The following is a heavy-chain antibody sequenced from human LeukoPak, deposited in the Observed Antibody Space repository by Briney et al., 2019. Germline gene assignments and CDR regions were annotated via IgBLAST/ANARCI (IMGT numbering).Heavy chain of an antibody. CDR2: IYYTGTT. D-gene: IGHD6-13*01. J-gene: IGHJ5*02. CDR1: GGSISSAAYY. V-gene: IGHV4-39*01. CDR3: ARRPIAAGNNWFDP. Sequence: TSETLSLTCTVSGGSISSAAYYWGWVRQPPGKGLDWIGSIYYTGTTYYSPSLQTRATLSFDTSKNQFSLKLTSVTAADPAVYFCARRPIAAGNNWFDPWGHGTLVTVSS.